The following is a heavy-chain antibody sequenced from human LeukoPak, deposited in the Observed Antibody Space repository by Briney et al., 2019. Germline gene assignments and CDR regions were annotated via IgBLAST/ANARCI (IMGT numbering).Heavy chain of an antibody. CDR2: ISGSGSGGST. J-gene: IGHJ5*02. V-gene: IGHV3-23*01. D-gene: IGHD2-15*01. CDR3: ARVVVPNLNWFDP. Sequence: PGGSLRLSCAASGFTFSSSAMSWARQAPGKGLEWVSSISGSGSGGSTYYADSVKGRFTISRDNSKNTLYLQTNSLIAEDTAVYYCARVVVPNLNWFDPWGQGTLVTVSS. CDR1: GFTFSSSA.